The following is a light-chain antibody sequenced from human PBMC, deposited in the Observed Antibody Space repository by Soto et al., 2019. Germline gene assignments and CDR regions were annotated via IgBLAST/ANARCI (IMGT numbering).Light chain of an antibody. CDR2: AAS. V-gene: IGKV1-6*01. CDR1: QGIGND. CDR3: LQDYNYPLT. Sequence: AIQMTQSPSSLSASVGDRVTITCRASQGIGNDLGWYQQKPGEATKLLIFAASSLQSGIPSRFSGSGSGTDFTLTISSLQPEDFATYYCLQDYNYPLTFGGGTKVEIK. J-gene: IGKJ4*01.